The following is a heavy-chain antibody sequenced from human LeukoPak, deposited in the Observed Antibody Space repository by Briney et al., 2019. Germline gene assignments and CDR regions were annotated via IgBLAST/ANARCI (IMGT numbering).Heavy chain of an antibody. D-gene: IGHD3-10*01. V-gene: IGHV4-59*01. CDR2: IYYSGST. J-gene: IGHJ4*02. CDR3: ARCSPGDYYGSGSYYFDY. Sequence: SETLSLTCTVSGGSISSYYWSWIRQPPGKGLEWIGYIYYSGSTNYNPSLKSRVTISVDTSKNQFSLKLSSVTAADTAVYYCARCSPGDYYGSGSYYFDYWGQGTLVTVSS. CDR1: GGSISSYY.